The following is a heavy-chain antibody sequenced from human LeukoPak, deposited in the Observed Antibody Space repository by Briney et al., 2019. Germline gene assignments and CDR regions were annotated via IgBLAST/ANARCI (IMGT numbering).Heavy chain of an antibody. CDR3: ARTPSSAGYFEY. J-gene: IGHJ4*02. CDR2: IYSGGST. CDR1: GFTVSSNY. Sequence: GGSLRLSCAASGFTVSSNYMSWVRQAPGKGLEWVSVIYSGGSTYYADSVKGRLTISRDNSKNTLYLQMNSLRAEDTAVYYCARTPSSAGYFEYWGQGTLVTVSS. V-gene: IGHV3-53*01.